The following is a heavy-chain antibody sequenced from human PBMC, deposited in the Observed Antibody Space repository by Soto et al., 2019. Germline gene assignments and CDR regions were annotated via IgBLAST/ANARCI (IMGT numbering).Heavy chain of an antibody. CDR3: ARDKLYCSSTSCGNEAFDI. J-gene: IGHJ3*02. CDR1: GGSISSGGYY. V-gene: IGHV4-31*03. Sequence: SETLSLTCTVSGGSISSGGYYWSWIRQHPGKGLEWIGYIYYSGSTYYNPSLKSRVTISVDTSKNQFSLKMSSVTAADTAVYYCARDKLYCSSTSCGNEAFDIWGQGIMVTLSS. CDR2: IYYSGST. D-gene: IGHD2-2*01.